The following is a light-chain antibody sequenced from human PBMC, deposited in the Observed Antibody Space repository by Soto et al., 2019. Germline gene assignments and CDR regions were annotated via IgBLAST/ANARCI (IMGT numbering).Light chain of an antibody. J-gene: IGLJ2*01. CDR3: QAWDTSTVV. V-gene: IGLV3-1*01. CDR2: QDI. Sequence: SYELTQPPSVSVSPGQTASITCSGDKLGNKYACWYQQKPGQSPVLVIYQDIKRPSGIPVRFSGSNSGNTATLTIIGTQAMDEADYYCQAWDTSTVVFGGGTKLTVL. CDR1: KLGNKY.